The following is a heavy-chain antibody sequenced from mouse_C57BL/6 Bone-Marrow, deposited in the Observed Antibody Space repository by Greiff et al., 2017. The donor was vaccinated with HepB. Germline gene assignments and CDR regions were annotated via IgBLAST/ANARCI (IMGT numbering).Heavy chain of an antibody. CDR3: ARGRTLQAY. J-gene: IGHJ3*01. Sequence: QVQLKESGAELARPGASVKLSCKASGYTFTSYGISWVKRRTGQGLEWIGEIYPRSGNTYYNEKFKGKATLTADKSSSTAYMELRSLTSEDSAVYFCARGRTLQAYWGQGTLVTVSA. V-gene: IGHV1-81*01. CDR2: IYPRSGNT. CDR1: GYTFTSYG. D-gene: IGHD2-1*01.